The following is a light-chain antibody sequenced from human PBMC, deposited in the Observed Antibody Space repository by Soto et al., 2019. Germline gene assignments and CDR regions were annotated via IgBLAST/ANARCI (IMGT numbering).Light chain of an antibody. CDR2: DAS. CDR1: QSVRSSY. CDR3: QQYGGSPIT. V-gene: IGKV3-20*01. J-gene: IGKJ5*01. Sequence: DIVLTQSPGTLSLSPGERATLSCRASQSVRSSYLAWYQQRPGQAPRLLISDASNRATGIPDRFSGSGSGTDLTLTISRLEPEDFALYYCQQYGGSPITFGQGTRLENK.